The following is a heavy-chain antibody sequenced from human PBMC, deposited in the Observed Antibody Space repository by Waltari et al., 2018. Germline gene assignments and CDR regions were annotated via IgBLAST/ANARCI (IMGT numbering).Heavy chain of an antibody. CDR2: VDPENHER. Sequence: EVQLVQSGSEVKEPGAPVKLSCQVSGYTFTHNYLHWLRQAPGGGLECLGLVDPENHEREYAERFEGRVTITADTSRDTSYLELNSLTSDDTAIYYCATDHSGTYNLDHWGQGTLVTVS. D-gene: IGHD1-26*01. CDR1: GYTFTHNY. J-gene: IGHJ4*02. V-gene: IGHV1-69-2*01. CDR3: ATDHSGTYNLDH.